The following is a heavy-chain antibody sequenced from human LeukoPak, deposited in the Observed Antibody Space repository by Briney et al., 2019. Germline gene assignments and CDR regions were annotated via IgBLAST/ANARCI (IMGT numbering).Heavy chain of an antibody. V-gene: IGHV1-8*01. CDR1: GYTFTSYD. CDR2: MNPNSGNT. Sequence: ASVKVSCKASGYTFTSYDISWVRQATGQVLGWMGWMNPNSGNTGYAQKFQGRVTMTRNTSIRTAYMELSSLRSEDTAVYYCARWVAQRELLYWGQGTLVTVSS. J-gene: IGHJ4*02. D-gene: IGHD1-26*01. CDR3: ARWVAQRELLY.